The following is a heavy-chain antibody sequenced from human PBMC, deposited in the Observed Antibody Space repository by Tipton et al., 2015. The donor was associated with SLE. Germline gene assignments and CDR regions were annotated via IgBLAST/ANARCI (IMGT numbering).Heavy chain of an antibody. CDR2: IYYSGST. V-gene: IGHV4-59*01. J-gene: IGHJ4*02. CDR1: GGSISTYY. CDR3: AREPDF. Sequence: TLSLTCTVSGGSISTYYWSWIRQPPGKGLEWIGYIYYSGSTNYNPSLKSRVTISIDTSKGQFSLKVNSMTAADTAVYYCAREPDFWGQGVLVTVSS.